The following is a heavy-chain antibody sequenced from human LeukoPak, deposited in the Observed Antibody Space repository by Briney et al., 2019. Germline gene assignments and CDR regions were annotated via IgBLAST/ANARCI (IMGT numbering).Heavy chain of an antibody. CDR1: GFTFSSYA. J-gene: IGHJ4*02. CDR2: ISYDGSNK. V-gene: IGHV3-30*04. Sequence: GRSLRLSCAASGFTFSSYAMHWVRQAPGKGLEWVAVISYDGSNKYYADSVKGRFTISRDNSKNTLYLQMNSLRAEDTAVYYCAKDDLYGGSRNIFDYWGQGTLVTVSS. D-gene: IGHD5-12*01. CDR3: AKDDLYGGSRNIFDY.